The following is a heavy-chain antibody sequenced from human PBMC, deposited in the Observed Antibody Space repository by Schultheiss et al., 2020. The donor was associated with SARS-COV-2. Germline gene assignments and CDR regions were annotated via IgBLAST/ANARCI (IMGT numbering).Heavy chain of an antibody. J-gene: IGHJ6*02. D-gene: IGHD5-12*01. Sequence: SETLSLTCTVSGGSISTGGYSWSWIRQHPGKGLEWIGYIYYSGSTYYNPSLKSRVTMSVDTSKNQFSLKLSSVTAADTAVYYCARDGYATYYYGMDVWSQGTTVTVSS. CDR1: GGSISTGGYS. V-gene: IGHV4-31*03. CDR3: ARDGYATYYYGMDV. CDR2: IYYSGST.